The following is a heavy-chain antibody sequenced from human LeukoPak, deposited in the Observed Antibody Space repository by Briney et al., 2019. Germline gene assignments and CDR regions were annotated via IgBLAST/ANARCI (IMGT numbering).Heavy chain of an antibody. CDR2: IYHSGST. V-gene: IGHV4-38-2*01. J-gene: IGHJ4*02. D-gene: IGHD3-10*01. CDR1: GYSISSGYY. CDR3: ARGPHLWFGELLY. Sequence: MTSETLSLTCAVSGYSISSGYYWGWIRQPPGKGLGWIGSIYHSGSTYYNPSLKSRVTTSVDTSKNQFSLKLSSVTAADTAVYYCARGPHLWFGELLYWGQGTLVTVSS.